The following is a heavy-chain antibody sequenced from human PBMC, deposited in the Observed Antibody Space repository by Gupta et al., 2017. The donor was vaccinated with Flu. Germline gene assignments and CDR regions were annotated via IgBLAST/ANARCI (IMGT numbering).Heavy chain of an antibody. CDR2: MNPNSGDT. D-gene: IGHD3-10*01. Sequence: VQLVQSGAEVRKPGASIKVSCKASRDTFTRFDINWVRQAPGQGLEWIGWMNPNSGDTDYAQQFQGRVSMNWDTSIWTAYLELSSLKSDDTAVYYCASSGVLAADAFDVWGQGTMVFVSS. V-gene: IGHV1-8*01. J-gene: IGHJ3*01. CDR1: RDTFTRFD. CDR3: ASSGVLAADAFDV.